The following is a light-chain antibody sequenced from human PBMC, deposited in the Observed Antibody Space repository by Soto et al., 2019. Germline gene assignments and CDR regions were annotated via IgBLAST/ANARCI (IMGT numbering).Light chain of an antibody. V-gene: IGKV3-15*01. CDR2: GAS. CDR1: QGIGDT. Sequence: EVVMTQSPATLSVSPGEGVTLSCRASQGIGDTLAWYQHKPGQTPRLLIYGASTKATGIPARFSGSGSGTEFTLTISSLQSEDFAVYYCQQYNNWPPELTFGGGTKVDIK. CDR3: QQYNNWPPELT. J-gene: IGKJ4*01.